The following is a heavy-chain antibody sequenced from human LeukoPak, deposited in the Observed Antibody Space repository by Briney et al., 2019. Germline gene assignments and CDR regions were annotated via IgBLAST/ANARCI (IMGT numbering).Heavy chain of an antibody. D-gene: IGHD1-26*01. CDR3: ARVRGSGSYFWFDP. J-gene: IGHJ5*02. CDR1: GFTFSSYA. CDR2: ISYDGSNK. Sequence: GGSLRLSCAASGFTFSSYAMHWVRQAPGKGLEWVAVISYDGSNKYYAGSVKGRFTISRDNSKNTLYLQMNSLRAEDTAVYYCARVRGSGSYFWFDPWGQGTLVTVSS. V-gene: IGHV3-30-3*01.